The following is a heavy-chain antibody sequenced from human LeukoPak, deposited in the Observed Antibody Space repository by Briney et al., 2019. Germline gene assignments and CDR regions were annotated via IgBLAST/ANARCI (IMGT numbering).Heavy chain of an antibody. CDR3: ARGVVPAAPSFDY. D-gene: IGHD2-2*01. CDR1: GGTFSSYA. Sequence: ASVKVSCKASGGTFSSYAISWVRQAPGQGLEWMGWINPNSGGTNYAQKFQGRVTMTRDTSISTVYMELSRLRSDDTAVYYCARGVVPAAPSFDYWGQGTLVTVSS. J-gene: IGHJ4*02. CDR2: INPNSGGT. V-gene: IGHV1-2*02.